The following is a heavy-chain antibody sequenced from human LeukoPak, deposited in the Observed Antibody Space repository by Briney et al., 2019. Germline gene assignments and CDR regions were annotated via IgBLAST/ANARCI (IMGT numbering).Heavy chain of an antibody. CDR1: GFTFSSYS. CDR2: ISSSSSTI. D-gene: IGHD6-13*01. Sequence: GGSLRLSCAASGFTFSSYSMNWVRQAPGKGLEWVSYISSSSSTIYYADSVKGRFTISRDNAKNSLYLQMNSLRAEDTAVYYCARPSSSWLYYFDYWGQGTLVTVSS. V-gene: IGHV3-48*04. CDR3: ARPSSSWLYYFDY. J-gene: IGHJ4*02.